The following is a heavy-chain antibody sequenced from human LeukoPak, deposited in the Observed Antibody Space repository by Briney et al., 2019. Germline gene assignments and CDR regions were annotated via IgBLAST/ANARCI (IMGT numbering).Heavy chain of an antibody. J-gene: IGHJ4*02. CDR1: GFTFSSYS. CDR2: ISSSSSYI. V-gene: IGHV3-21*01. CDR3: ARDVGGGDTFDY. D-gene: IGHD2-21*02. Sequence: GGSLRLSCAASGFTFSSYSMNWVRQAPGKGLEWVSSISSSSSYIYYADSVKGRFTISRDNSKNTLFLQMNSLRAEDTAVYFCARDVGGGDTFDYWGQGTLVTVSS.